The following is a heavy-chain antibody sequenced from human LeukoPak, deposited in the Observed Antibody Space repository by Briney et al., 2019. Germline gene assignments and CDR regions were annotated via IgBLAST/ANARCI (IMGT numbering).Heavy chain of an antibody. D-gene: IGHD6-25*01. Sequence: GGSLRLSCAASGFTFSDYYMSWIRQAPGKGLEWVSYISSSGSTIYYADSVKGRFTISRDNAKNSLYLQMNSLRAEDTAVYYCAKVRRLGWFNPWGQGTLVTVSS. V-gene: IGHV3-11*01. CDR3: AKVRRLGWFNP. CDR1: GFTFSDYY. CDR2: ISSSGSTI. J-gene: IGHJ5*02.